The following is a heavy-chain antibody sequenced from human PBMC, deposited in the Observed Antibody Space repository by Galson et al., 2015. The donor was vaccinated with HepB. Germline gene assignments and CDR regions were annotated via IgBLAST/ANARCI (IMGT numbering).Heavy chain of an antibody. D-gene: IGHD6-19*01. V-gene: IGHV3-30*09. J-gene: IGHJ6*03. Sequence: SLRLSCAASGLTFSSYAMHWVRQAPGKGLEWVAAISYDGRNKYDADSVKGRFAISRANFRNTVYLQMNNLRLEDTAVYYCARGGSGWYVMGYHMDVWAKGPRSPSP. CDR3: ARGGSGWYVMGYHMDV. CDR2: ISYDGRNK. CDR1: GLTFSSYA.